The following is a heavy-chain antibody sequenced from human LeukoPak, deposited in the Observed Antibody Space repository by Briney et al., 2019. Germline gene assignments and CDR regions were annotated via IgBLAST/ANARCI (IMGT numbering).Heavy chain of an antibody. CDR3: ARGLREWEPRVGAFDI. CDR1: GGSLSLNS. Sequence: SETLSLTCSVSGGSLSLNSWSWIRQPPEKGLEWIGYTYYNGNTNYNPALESRVTMSVDTSKTQFSLKMNSMTAADTAVYYCARGLREWEPRVGAFDIWGQGTMVTASS. CDR2: TYYNGNT. V-gene: IGHV4-59*01. J-gene: IGHJ3*02. D-gene: IGHD1-26*01.